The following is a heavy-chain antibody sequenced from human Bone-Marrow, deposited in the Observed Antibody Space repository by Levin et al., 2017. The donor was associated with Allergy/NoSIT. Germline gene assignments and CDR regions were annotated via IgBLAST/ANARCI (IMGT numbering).Heavy chain of an antibody. CDR3: ARESGGYNAPKFDY. D-gene: IGHD5-24*01. J-gene: IGHJ4*02. CDR1: GFTFSNFA. Sequence: GGSLRLSCIASGFTFSNFAIQWVRQAPGKGLEWVAFISYDGNDKYYAKSVKGRFTVSRDNSKNTLYLQVDNLRVEDTAVYYCARESGGYNAPKFDYWGQGTLVTVSS. CDR2: ISYDGNDK. V-gene: IGHV3-30-3*01.